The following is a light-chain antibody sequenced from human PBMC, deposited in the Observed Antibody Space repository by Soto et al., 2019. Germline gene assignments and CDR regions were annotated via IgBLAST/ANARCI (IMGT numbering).Light chain of an antibody. CDR2: DAS. V-gene: IGKV3-11*01. CDR1: QSVSSY. J-gene: IGKJ2*01. CDR3: QQRSNWPPPYT. Sequence: EIVLTQSPATVSLSPGERATLSCRASQSVSSYLAWYQQSPGQAPRLLIYDASTRATGIPARFSGSGSGTAFTLTISSLEPEDVAVYYCQQRSNWPPPYTFGQGTKLEIK.